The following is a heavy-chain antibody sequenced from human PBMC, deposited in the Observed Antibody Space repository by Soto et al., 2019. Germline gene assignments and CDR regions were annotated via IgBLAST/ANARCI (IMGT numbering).Heavy chain of an antibody. CDR2: IDSDGNGT. J-gene: IGHJ5*02. CDR1: GFTFNNYW. V-gene: IGHV3-74*01. Sequence: GGSLRLSCAASGFTFNNYWMHWVRHAPGKGPVWVSQIDSDGNGTTYADPVKGRFTISRDNSKNTLYLQMNSLRAEDTAVYYCEKVGGGQWLVNWFDPWGQGTLVTVSS. D-gene: IGHD6-19*01. CDR3: EKVGGGQWLVNWFDP.